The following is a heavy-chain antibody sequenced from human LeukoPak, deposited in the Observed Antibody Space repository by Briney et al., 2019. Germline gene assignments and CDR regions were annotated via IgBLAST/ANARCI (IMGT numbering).Heavy chain of an antibody. D-gene: IGHD1-26*01. J-gene: IGHJ4*02. CDR3: ARAFSYIVGATVY. CDR1: GYTFTGYY. CDR2: INPNSGGT. Sequence: ASVKVSCKASGYTFTGYYMHWVRQAPGQGLEWMGWINPNSGGTNYAQKFQGRVTMTRDTSISTAYMELSRLRSDDTAVYYCARAFSYIVGATVYWGQGTLVTVSS. V-gene: IGHV1-2*02.